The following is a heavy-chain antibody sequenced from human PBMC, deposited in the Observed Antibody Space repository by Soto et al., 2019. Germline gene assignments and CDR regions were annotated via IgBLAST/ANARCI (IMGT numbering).Heavy chain of an antibody. D-gene: IGHD3-22*01. Sequence: QVQLQESGPGLVKPSQTLSLTCTVSGGSVSSAGYYWSWIRQHPGKGLEWIGYIYYSGSTYYNPSLKSRLTMSVYTSDNQFSLRLNSVTAADTAVYYCARCGHDGSGYYTGFDYWGQGTLVTVSS. J-gene: IGHJ4*02. CDR2: IYYSGST. CDR1: GGSVSSAGYY. CDR3: ARCGHDGSGYYTGFDY. V-gene: IGHV4-31*03.